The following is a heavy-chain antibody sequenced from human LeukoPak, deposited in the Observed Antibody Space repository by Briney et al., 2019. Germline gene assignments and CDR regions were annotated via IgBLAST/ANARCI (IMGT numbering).Heavy chain of an antibody. CDR1: GYTFTSYG. CDR3: ARDGAAAALDWFDP. CDR2: ISAYNGNT. J-gene: IGHJ5*02. Sequence: ASVKVPCKASGYTFTSYGISWVRQAPGQGLEWMGWISAYNGNTNYAQKLQGRVTMATDTSTSTAYMELRSLRSDDTAVYYCARDGAAAALDWFDPWGQGTLVTVSS. V-gene: IGHV1-18*01. D-gene: IGHD6-13*01.